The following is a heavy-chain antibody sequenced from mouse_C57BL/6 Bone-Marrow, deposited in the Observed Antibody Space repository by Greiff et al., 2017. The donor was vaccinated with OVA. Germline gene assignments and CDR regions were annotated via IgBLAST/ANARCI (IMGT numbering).Heavy chain of an antibody. Sequence: QVQLQQSGAELVRPGTSVKVSCKASGYAFTNYLIEWVKQRPGQGLEWIGVINPGSGGTNYNEKFKGKATLTADKSSSTAYMQLSSLTAEDSAVYCCARSGQLRLLFAYWGQGTLVTVSA. J-gene: IGHJ3*01. D-gene: IGHD3-2*02. CDR3: ARSGQLRLLFAY. CDR1: GYAFTNYL. V-gene: IGHV1-54*01. CDR2: INPGSGGT.